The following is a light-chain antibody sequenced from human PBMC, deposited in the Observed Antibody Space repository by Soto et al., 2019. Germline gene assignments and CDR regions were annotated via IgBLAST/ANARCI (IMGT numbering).Light chain of an antibody. CDR2: KAS. Sequence: EIVMTQSQLSLPDTPGEPSSISCGSSQILLHSNGYNYLNWFVQKPGKDPKLLIYKASSLKSGGPSRFSGSGSGTEFTLPISSLQPDDFAAYYCQHYNSYSEAFGQGTKVDIK. V-gene: IGKV2-28*01. J-gene: IGKJ1*01. CDR3: QHYNSYSEA. CDR1: QILLHSNGYNY.